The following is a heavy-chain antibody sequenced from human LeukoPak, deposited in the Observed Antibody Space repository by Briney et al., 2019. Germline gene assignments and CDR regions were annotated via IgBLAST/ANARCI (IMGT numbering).Heavy chain of an antibody. J-gene: IGHJ4*02. D-gene: IGHD1-26*01. CDR3: ARVRGELLRYYFDY. Sequence: ASVKVSCKASGYTFTGYYMHWVRQAPGQGLEWMGWINPNSGGTNYAQKFQGRVTMTRDTSISTAYMELSRLRSDDTAVYYCARVRGELLRYYFDYWGQGTLVTVSS. CDR2: INPNSGGT. V-gene: IGHV1-2*02. CDR1: GYTFTGYY.